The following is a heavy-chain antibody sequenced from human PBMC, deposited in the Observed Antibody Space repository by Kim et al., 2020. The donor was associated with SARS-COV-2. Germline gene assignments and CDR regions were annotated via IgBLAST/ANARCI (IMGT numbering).Heavy chain of an antibody. V-gene: IGHV3-21*05. Sequence: GGSLRLSCGASGFTFSDYSMNWVRQAPGKGLEWVAHISSSGGEKFYADSVKGRFTISRDNGKKSLYIQLNSLKAEDTAMYYCAREVHYYDGYLADYWGRGTLVTVS. D-gene: IGHD3-22*01. J-gene: IGHJ4*02. CDR2: ISSSGGEK. CDR3: AREVHYYDGYLADY. CDR1: GFTFSDYS.